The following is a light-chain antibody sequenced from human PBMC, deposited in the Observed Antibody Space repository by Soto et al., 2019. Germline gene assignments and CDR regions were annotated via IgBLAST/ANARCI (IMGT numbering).Light chain of an antibody. CDR1: QSVSSY. J-gene: IGKJ4*01. CDR3: QQRSNWPPLT. V-gene: IGKV3-11*01. Sequence: EIVLTQSPATLSLSPGERATLSCRASQSVSSYLAWYQQKPGQAPRLLIYDASNRATGIPARFSGSGSGTDVNLTISSLEPEDFAFYYCQQRSNWPPLTFGGGTKVEIK. CDR2: DAS.